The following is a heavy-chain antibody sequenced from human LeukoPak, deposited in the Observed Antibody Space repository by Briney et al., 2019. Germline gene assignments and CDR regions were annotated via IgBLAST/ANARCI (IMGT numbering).Heavy chain of an antibody. D-gene: IGHD4-17*01. CDR1: GGSVNSYY. Sequence: PSETLSLTCTVSGGSVNSYYWSWIRQPPGKGLEWIGYIYYSGSTSYNPSLKSRVTMSVDTSKNQLSLKVNSVTVADTAVYYCASQYGVPDAFDIWGQGTMVTVSS. V-gene: IGHV4-59*08. CDR3: ASQYGVPDAFDI. J-gene: IGHJ3*02. CDR2: IYYSGST.